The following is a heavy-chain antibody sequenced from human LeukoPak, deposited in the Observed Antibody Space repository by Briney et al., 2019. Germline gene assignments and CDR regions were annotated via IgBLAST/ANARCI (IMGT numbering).Heavy chain of an antibody. CDR1: GGSISSYY. V-gene: IGHV4-59*01. J-gene: IGHJ6*02. CDR2: IYYSGST. Sequence: SETLSPTCTVSGGSISSYYWSWIRQPPGKGLEWIGYIYYSGSTNYNPSLKSRVTISVDTSKNQFSLKLSSVTAADTAVYYCARLPPSYYDSSGYYYYYYGMDVWGQGTTVTVSS. CDR3: ARLPPSYYDSSGYYYYYYGMDV. D-gene: IGHD3-22*01.